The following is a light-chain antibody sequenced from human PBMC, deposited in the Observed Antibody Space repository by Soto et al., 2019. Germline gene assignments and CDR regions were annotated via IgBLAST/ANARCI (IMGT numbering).Light chain of an antibody. V-gene: IGKV3-20*01. J-gene: IGKJ2*01. CDR2: GAS. Sequence: EIVLTQSPGTLSLSPGERATLSCRASQSVSSSYLAWYQQTPGHAPRLLIYGASSRATCIPNRCSGSGSGTDFPLTISILEPEVVALYYCQQYGSSYTFGQGTKLEIK. CDR3: QQYGSSYT. CDR1: QSVSSSY.